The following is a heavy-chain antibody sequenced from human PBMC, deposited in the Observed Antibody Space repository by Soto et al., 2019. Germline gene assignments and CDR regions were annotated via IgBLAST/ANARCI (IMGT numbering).Heavy chain of an antibody. Sequence: GGSLRLSCAASGFTFSSYAMSWVRQAPGKGLEWVSAISGSGGSTYYADSVKGRFTISRDNSKNTLYLQMNSLRAEDTAVYYCARGGNYGDYYYGMDVWGQGTTVTVSS. CDR3: ARGGNYGDYYYGMDV. V-gene: IGHV3-23*01. CDR2: ISGSGGST. CDR1: GFTFSSYA. J-gene: IGHJ6*02. D-gene: IGHD4-17*01.